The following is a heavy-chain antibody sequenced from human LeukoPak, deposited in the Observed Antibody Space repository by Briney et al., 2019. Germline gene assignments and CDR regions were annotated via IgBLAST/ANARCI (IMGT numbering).Heavy chain of an antibody. CDR2: INAGNGNT. Sequence: ASVKVSCKASGYTFTSYAMHWVRQAPGQRLEWMGWINAGNGNTKYSQKFQGRVTITRDTSASTAYMELSSLRSEDTAVYYCARVGLLASRDGYNYVVGIFDYWGQGTLVTVSS. D-gene: IGHD5-24*01. CDR1: GYTFTSYA. J-gene: IGHJ4*02. V-gene: IGHV1-3*01. CDR3: ARVGLLASRDGYNYVVGIFDY.